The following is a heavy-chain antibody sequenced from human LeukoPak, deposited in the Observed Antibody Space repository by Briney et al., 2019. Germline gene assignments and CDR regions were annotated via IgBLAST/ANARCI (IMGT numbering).Heavy chain of an antibody. CDR3: ARGYCSSTSCYIEAYYYMDV. CDR1: GGTFSSYA. J-gene: IGHJ6*03. CDR2: IIPIFGTA. V-gene: IGHV1-69*05. D-gene: IGHD2-2*02. Sequence: SVKVSCKASGGTFSSYAISWVRQAPGQGLEWMGGIIPIFGTANYAQKFQGRVTITTDESTSTAYMELSSLRSEDTAVYYCARGYCSSTSCYIEAYYYMDVWGKGTTVTVSS.